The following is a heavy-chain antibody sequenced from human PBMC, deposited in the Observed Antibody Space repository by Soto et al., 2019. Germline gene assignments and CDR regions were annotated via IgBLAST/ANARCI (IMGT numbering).Heavy chain of an antibody. CDR2: INHSGST. V-gene: IGHV4-34*01. Sequence: SETLSLTCAVYGGSFSGYYWSWIRQPPGKGLEWIGEINHSGSTNYNPSLKSRVTISVDTSKNQFSLKLSSVTAADTAVYYCARSDYGDYYFDYWGQGTLVT. J-gene: IGHJ4*02. CDR3: ARSDYGDYYFDY. CDR1: GGSFSGYY. D-gene: IGHD4-17*01.